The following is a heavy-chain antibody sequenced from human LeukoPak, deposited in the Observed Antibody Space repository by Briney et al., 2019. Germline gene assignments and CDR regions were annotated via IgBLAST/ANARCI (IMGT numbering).Heavy chain of an antibody. CDR2: IYYSGNT. V-gene: IGHV4-39*01. D-gene: IGHD3/OR15-3a*01. J-gene: IGHJ4*02. CDR1: GGSISSSYF. Sequence: PSQTLSLTCTVSGGSISSSYFWGWIRQPPGKGLEWIGSIYYSGNTYYNASLKSQVSISIDTSKNQFSLRLTSVTAADTAVYYCARQTGSGLFILPGGQGTLVTVSS. CDR3: ARQTGSGLFILP.